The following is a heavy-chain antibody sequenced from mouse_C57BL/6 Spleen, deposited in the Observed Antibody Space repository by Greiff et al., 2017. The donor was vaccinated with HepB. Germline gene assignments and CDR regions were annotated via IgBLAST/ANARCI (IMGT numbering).Heavy chain of an antibody. Sequence: EVQRVESGGGLVKPGGSLKLSCAASGFTFSDYGMHWVRQAPEKGLEWVAYISSGSSTIYYADTVKGRFTISRDNAKNTLFLQMTSLRSEDTAMYYCARRKLGGLYYYAMDYWGQGTSVTVSS. J-gene: IGHJ4*01. CDR2: ISSGSSTI. CDR1: GFTFSDYG. V-gene: IGHV5-17*01. D-gene: IGHD4-1*01. CDR3: ARRKLGGLYYYAMDY.